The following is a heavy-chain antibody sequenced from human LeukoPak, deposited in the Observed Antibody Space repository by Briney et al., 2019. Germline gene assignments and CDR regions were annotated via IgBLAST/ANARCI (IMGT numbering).Heavy chain of an antibody. CDR3: AKYYGWTLGNWFDP. D-gene: IGHD4-17*01. J-gene: IGHJ5*02. CDR1: GYTFTSYG. CDR2: ISAYNGNT. V-gene: IGHV1-18*01. Sequence: ASVKVSCTASGYTFTSYGISWVRQAPGQGLEWMGWISAYNGNTNYAQKLQGRVTMTTDTSTSAAYMELRSLRSDDTAVYYCAKYYGWTLGNWFDPWGQGTLVTVSS.